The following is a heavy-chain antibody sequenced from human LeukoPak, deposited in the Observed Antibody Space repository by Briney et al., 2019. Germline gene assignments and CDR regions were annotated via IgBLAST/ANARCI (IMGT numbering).Heavy chain of an antibody. J-gene: IGHJ4*02. CDR2: IYYSGST. V-gene: IGHV4-39*01. Sequence: PSETLSLTCTVSGGSISSSSYYWGWLRQPPGKGLEWIVSIYYSGSTYYNPSLKSRVTISVDTSKNQFSLKLSSVTAADTAVYYCARLHLHYDSSGYYEFDYWGQGTLVTVSS. D-gene: IGHD3-22*01. CDR3: ARLHLHYDSSGYYEFDY. CDR1: GGSISSSSYY.